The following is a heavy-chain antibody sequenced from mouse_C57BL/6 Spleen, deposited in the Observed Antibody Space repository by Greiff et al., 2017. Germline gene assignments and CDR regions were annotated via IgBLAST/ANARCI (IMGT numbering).Heavy chain of an antibody. CDR2: INPSTGGT. Sequence: VQLQQSGPELVKPGASVKISCKASGYSFTGYYMNWVKQSPEKSLEWIGEINPSTGGTTYNQKFKAKATLTVDKSSSTAYMQLKSLTSEDSAVYYCARAGFDYFDYWGQGTTLTVSS. V-gene: IGHV1-42*01. J-gene: IGHJ2*01. CDR3: ARAGFDYFDY. CDR1: GYSFTGYY.